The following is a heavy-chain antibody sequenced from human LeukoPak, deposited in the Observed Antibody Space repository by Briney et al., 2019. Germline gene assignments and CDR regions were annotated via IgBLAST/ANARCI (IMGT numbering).Heavy chain of an antibody. V-gene: IGHV4-4*07. CDR1: GGSISSYY. CDR3: AREGYCSSTSRYNYYYYYMDV. D-gene: IGHD2-2*02. Sequence: SETLSLTCTVSGGSISSYYWSWIRQPAGKGLEWIGRIYTSGSTNYNPSLKSRVTMSVDTSKNQFSLKLSSVTAADTAVYYCAREGYCSSTSRYNYYYYYMDVWGKGTTVTVSS. J-gene: IGHJ6*03. CDR2: IYTSGST.